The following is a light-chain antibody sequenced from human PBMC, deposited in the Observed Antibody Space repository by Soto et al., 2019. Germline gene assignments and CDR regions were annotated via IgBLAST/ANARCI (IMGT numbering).Light chain of an antibody. CDR3: QQYDDRPIT. CDR2: DVS. V-gene: IGKV1-33*01. CDR1: HDITNY. Sequence: DIQMTQSTSSLSVSVGDRVTITCQASHDITNYLNWYQQKPGKAPKLLIYDVSKLETGVPSRFSGSGSGTDFTFTISSLQPEDIATYFCQQYDDRPITFGQGTRLEIK. J-gene: IGKJ5*01.